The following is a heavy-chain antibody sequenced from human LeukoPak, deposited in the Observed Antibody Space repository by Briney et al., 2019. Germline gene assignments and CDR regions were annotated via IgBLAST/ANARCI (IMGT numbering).Heavy chain of an antibody. D-gene: IGHD6-13*01. CDR3: AATYSSSWYQVY. Sequence: SETLSLTCTVPGGSISSYYWSWIRQPPGKGLEWIGYIYYSGSTYYNPSLKSRVTISVDTSKNQFSLKLSSVTAADTAVYYCAATYSSSWYQVYWGQGTLVTVSS. J-gene: IGHJ4*02. CDR1: GGSISSYY. CDR2: IYYSGST. V-gene: IGHV4-59*06.